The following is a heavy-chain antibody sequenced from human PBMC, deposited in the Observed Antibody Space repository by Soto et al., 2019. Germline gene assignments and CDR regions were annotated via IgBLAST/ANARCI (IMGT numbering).Heavy chain of an antibody. CDR1: GFSFHYAA. J-gene: IGHJ4*02. D-gene: IGHD6-19*01. CDR3: AKVSSGWYAGFFDV. V-gene: IGHV3-23*01. CDR2: LSDSGGSI. Sequence: GGSLRLSCAASGFSFHYAAMTWVRQAPGKGLEWVSGLSDSGGSIYYADSVKGRFTISRDNSMNTLYLQMNTLRAEDTAIYYCAKVSSGWYAGFFDVWGQGT.